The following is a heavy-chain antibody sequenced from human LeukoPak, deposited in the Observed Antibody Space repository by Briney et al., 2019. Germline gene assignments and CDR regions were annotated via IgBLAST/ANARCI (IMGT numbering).Heavy chain of an antibody. D-gene: IGHD2-15*01. CDR1: GYTFTGYY. J-gene: IGHJ6*02. CDR2: INPNSGGT. V-gene: IGHV1-2*04. CDR3: ARERCSGGSCYSGGGYCYYYGMDV. Sequence: ASVKVSCKASGYTFTGYYMHWVRQAPGQGLEWMGWINPNSGGTNYAQKFQGWVTMTRDTSIGTAYMELSRLRSDDTAVYYCARERCSGGSCYSGGGYCYYYGMDVWGQGTTVTVSS.